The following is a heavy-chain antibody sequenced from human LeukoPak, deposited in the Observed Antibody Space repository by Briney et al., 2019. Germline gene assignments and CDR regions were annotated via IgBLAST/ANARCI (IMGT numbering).Heavy chain of an antibody. CDR2: IIPIFGTA. J-gene: IGHJ4*02. CDR1: GGXFXXXA. CDR3: ASHGSGSYYAY. D-gene: IGHD3-10*01. V-gene: IGHV1-69*01. Sequence: GGXFXXXAISWXRQAPGQGXVWMAGIIPIFGTANYAQKFQGRVTTTADESTSTAYVELSSLRSEDTAVYSCASHGSGSYYAYWGQGTLVTVSS.